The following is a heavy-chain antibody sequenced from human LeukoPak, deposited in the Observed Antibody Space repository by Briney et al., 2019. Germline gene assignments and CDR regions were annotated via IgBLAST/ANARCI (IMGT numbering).Heavy chain of an antibody. D-gene: IGHD6-19*01. J-gene: IGHJ4*02. CDR3: SRRPSRSRFDY. CDR1: GGSFSGYY. Sequence: SETLSLTCAVYGGSFSGYYWSWIRQPPGKGLEWIGEINHSGSTNYNPSLKSRVTVSVDTSKNQFSLKSSSVTAADTAVYYCSRRPSRSRFDYWGQGALVTVSS. CDR2: INHSGST. V-gene: IGHV4-34*01.